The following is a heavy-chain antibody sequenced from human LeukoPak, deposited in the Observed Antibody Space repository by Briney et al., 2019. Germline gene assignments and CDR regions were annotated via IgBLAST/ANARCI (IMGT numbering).Heavy chain of an antibody. D-gene: IGHD2-21*01. V-gene: IGHV4-34*01. CDR3: ARTYFLDAFDI. Sequence: SETLSLTCAVYGGSFSGYYWSWIRQPPGKGLEWIGEINHSGSTNYNPSLKSRVTISVDTSKNQFSLKLSSVTAADTAVYYCARTYFLDAFDIWGQGTMVTVPS. CDR1: GGSFSGYY. J-gene: IGHJ3*02. CDR2: INHSGST.